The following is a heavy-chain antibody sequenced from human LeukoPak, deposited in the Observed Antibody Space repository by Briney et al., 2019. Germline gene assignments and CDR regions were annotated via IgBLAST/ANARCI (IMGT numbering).Heavy chain of an antibody. D-gene: IGHD3-16*02. J-gene: IGHJ5*02. CDR1: GGSISSSSSY. V-gene: IGHV4-39*07. Sequence: NPSETLSLTCSVSGGSISSSSSYWGWIRQPPGKGLEWIGGINYSGTTYYNPSLKSRVTISVDTSKNQFSLKLSSVTAADTAVYYCARVGGRYDYVWGSYRYADKLSWINWFDPWGQGTLVTVSS. CDR2: INYSGTT. CDR3: ARVGGRYDYVWGSYRYADKLSWINWFDP.